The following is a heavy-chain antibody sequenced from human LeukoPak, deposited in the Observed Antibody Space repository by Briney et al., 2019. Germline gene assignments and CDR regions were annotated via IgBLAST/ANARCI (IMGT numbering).Heavy chain of an antibody. Sequence: SVKVSCKASGGTFSSYAISWVRQAPGQGLEWMGGIIPIFGTANYAQKFQGRVTITTDESTSTAYMELSSLRSEDTAVYYCCGSYSYSYYYMDVWGKGTTVTVSS. CDR1: GGTFSSYA. D-gene: IGHD1-26*01. V-gene: IGHV1-69*05. CDR2: IIPIFGTA. J-gene: IGHJ6*03. CDR3: CGSYSYSYYYMDV.